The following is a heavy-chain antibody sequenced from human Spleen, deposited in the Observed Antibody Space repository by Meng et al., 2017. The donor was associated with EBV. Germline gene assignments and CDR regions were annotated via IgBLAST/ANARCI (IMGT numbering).Heavy chain of an antibody. J-gene: IGHJ4*02. Sequence: QVPVVQSGAEVKRPGSSVKVSCKTSGITFSQSAVSWVRQAPGQGLEWLGGLIPYFGAANYAPKFEGRVTIIADDSTRTHYLELTSLRSDDSGMYYCASESGRGYTPDYWGQGTLVTVSS. D-gene: IGHD3-10*01. CDR3: ASESGRGYTPDY. CDR1: GITFSQSA. V-gene: IGHV1-69*01. CDR2: LIPYFGAA.